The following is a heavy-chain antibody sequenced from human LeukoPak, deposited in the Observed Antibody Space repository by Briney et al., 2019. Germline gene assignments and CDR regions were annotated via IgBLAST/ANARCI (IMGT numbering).Heavy chain of an antibody. CDR1: GYSVSELS. CDR2: FDSERGDT. J-gene: IGHJ1*01. Sequence: ASVKASCKVSGYSVSELSMHWVRQAPGKGLEWMGGFDSERGDTVYAQKFQGRVTMTRDMSTSTVYMEVSSLRSEDTAVYYCARGSAGEGGYSVEGEYFQHWGQGTLVTVSS. D-gene: IGHD5-24*01. CDR3: ARGSAGEGGYSVEGEYFQH. V-gene: IGHV1-24*01.